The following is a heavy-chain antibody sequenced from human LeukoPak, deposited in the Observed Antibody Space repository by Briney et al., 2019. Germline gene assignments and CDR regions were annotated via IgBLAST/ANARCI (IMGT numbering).Heavy chain of an antibody. Sequence: PSETLSLTCTVSGGSISSYYWGWIRQPPGKGLEWIGYIYYTGSTNYNPSLKSRVTISVDTSKNQFSLNLSSVTAADTAVYYCARAFSSGWYPYSIGGLWFDYWGQGTLVTVSS. D-gene: IGHD6-19*01. CDR1: GGSISSYY. V-gene: IGHV4-59*01. CDR2: IYYTGST. CDR3: ARAFSSGWYPYSIGGLWFDY. J-gene: IGHJ4*02.